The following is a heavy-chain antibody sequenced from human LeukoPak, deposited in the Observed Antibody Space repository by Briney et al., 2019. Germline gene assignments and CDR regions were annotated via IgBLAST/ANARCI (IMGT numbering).Heavy chain of an antibody. J-gene: IGHJ4*02. CDR3: SRWSDYINYPDY. Sequence: GGSLRLSCVASGFTFSSYSVNWVRQAPGKGLEWVSAISGSGGSTYYADSVKGRFTISRDNSKNTLYLQMNSLKAEDTAVYYCSRWSDYINYPDYWGQGTLVTVSS. V-gene: IGHV3-23*01. CDR2: ISGSGGST. D-gene: IGHD4-11*01. CDR1: GFTFSSYS.